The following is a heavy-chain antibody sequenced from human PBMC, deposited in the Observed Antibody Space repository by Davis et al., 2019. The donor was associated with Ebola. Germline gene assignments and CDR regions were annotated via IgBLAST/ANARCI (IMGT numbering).Heavy chain of an antibody. CDR1: GGTFSSYA. V-gene: IGHV1-69*06. Sequence: SVKVSCKASGGTFSSYAISWVRQAPGQGLEWMGGIIPIFGTANYAQKFQGRVTITADKSTSTAYMELSSLRSEETAVYYCARALSPSGSSWINWFDPWGQGTLVTVSS. CDR3: ARALSPSGSSWINWFDP. D-gene: IGHD6-13*01. J-gene: IGHJ5*02. CDR2: IIPIFGTA.